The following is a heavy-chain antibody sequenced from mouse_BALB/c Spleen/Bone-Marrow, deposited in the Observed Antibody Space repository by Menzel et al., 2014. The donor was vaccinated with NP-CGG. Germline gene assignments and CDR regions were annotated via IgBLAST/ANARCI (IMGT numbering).Heavy chain of an antibody. CDR2: ILPGSGST. D-gene: IGHD1-1*01. CDR1: GYTFSSYW. Sequence: VMLVESGAELMKPGASGKISCKATGYTFSSYWIEWVKQRPGHGLEWIGEILPGSGSTNYNEKFKGKATFTADTSSNTAYMQLSSLTSEDSAVYYCARLNYYGSLDYWGQGTTLTVST. V-gene: IGHV1-9*01. J-gene: IGHJ2*01. CDR3: ARLNYYGSLDY.